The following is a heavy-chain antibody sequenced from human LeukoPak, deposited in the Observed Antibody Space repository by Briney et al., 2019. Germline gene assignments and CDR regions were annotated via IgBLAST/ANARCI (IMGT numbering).Heavy chain of an antibody. V-gene: IGHV3-66*02. CDR1: GFTVSSNY. D-gene: IGHD6-6*01. CDR3: ARANIAARPPSYYYYYYMDV. CDR2: IYSGGST. Sequence: AGGSLRLSCAASGFTVSSNYMSWVRQAPGKGLEWVSVIYSGGSTYYADSAKGRFTISRDNSKNTLYLQMNSLRAEGTAVYYCARANIAARPPSYYYYYYMDVWGKGTTVTVSS. J-gene: IGHJ6*03.